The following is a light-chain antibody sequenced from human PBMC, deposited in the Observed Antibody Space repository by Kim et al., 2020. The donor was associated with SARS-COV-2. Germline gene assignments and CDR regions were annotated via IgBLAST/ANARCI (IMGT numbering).Light chain of an antibody. Sequence: YSYVSWYQQHPGKAPKLMIYDVTKRPSGVSDRFSGAMSGDTASLTISGLQAEDEADYYCSSDASGTTLVFGGGTQLTVL. CDR1: YSY. CDR2: DVT. V-gene: IGLV2-14*04. J-gene: IGLJ3*02. CDR3: SSDASGTTLV.